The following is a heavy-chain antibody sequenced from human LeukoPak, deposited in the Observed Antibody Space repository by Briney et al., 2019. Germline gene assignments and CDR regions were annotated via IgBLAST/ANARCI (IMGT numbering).Heavy chain of an antibody. CDR1: GGSISSYY. J-gene: IGHJ4*02. V-gene: IGHV4-59*08. Sequence: PSETLSLTCTVSGGSISSYYWSWIRQPPGKGLEWIGYIYYSGSTNYNPSLKSRVTISVDTSKNQFSLKLSSVTAADTAVYYCARGGYEVVRGVIEDYRGQGTLVTVSS. D-gene: IGHD3-10*01. CDR3: ARGGYEVVRGVIEDY. CDR2: IYYSGST.